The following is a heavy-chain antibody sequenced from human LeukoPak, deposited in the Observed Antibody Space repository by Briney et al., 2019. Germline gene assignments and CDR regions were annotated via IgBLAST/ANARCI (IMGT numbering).Heavy chain of an antibody. CDR3: ASYCSSTSCYIEGYAFDI. CDR2: IYYSGST. Sequence: SETLSLTCTVSGGSISSYYWSWIRQPPGKGLEWIGYIYYSGSTYYNPSLKSRVTISVDTSKNQFSLKLSSVTAADTAVYYCASYCSSTSCYIEGYAFDIWGQGTMVTVSS. D-gene: IGHD2-2*02. J-gene: IGHJ3*02. V-gene: IGHV4-59*08. CDR1: GGSISSYY.